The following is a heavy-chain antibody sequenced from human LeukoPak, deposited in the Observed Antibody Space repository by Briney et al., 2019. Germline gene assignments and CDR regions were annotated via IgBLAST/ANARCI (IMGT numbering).Heavy chain of an antibody. CDR3: ARVNSGYDLFATDY. D-gene: IGHD5-12*01. V-gene: IGHV4-31*03. Sequence: SETLSLTCTVSGGSISSGGYYWSWIRQHPGKGLEWIGYTYYSGSTYYNPSLKSRVTISVDTSKNQFSLKLSSVTAADTAVYYCARVNSGYDLFATDYWGQGTLVTVSS. CDR2: TYYSGST. J-gene: IGHJ4*02. CDR1: GGSISSGGYY.